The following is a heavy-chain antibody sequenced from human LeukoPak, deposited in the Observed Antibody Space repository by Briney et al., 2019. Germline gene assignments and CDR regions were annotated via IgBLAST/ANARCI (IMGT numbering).Heavy chain of an antibody. D-gene: IGHD5-12*01. CDR1: GGSISSGSFY. J-gene: IGHJ4*02. V-gene: IGHV4-61*02. CDR3: ARENIVAGFDY. CDR2: IFSSGIT. Sequence: PSETLSLTCTVFGGSISSGSFYWSWIRQPAGKGLEWIGRIFSSGITNYNPSLKSRVTISVDTSKNQFSLKLSSVTAADTAVYYCARENIVAGFDYWGQGTLVTVSS.